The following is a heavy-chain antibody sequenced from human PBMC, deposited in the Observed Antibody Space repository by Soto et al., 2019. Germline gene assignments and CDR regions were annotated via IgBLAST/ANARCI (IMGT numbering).Heavy chain of an antibody. V-gene: IGHV3-74*01. D-gene: IGHD5-18*01. J-gene: IGHJ4*02. CDR2: IKTDGSST. CDR1: GFTFSDYW. Sequence: EVQLVESGGGLVQPGGSLRLSCAASGFTFSDYWIHWVRQAPGKGLVWVSRIKTDGSSTDYADSVKGRFTISRDKAKNTLYLQMNSLSAEDTAVYYCAKREGNTYGLFHWGQGTLVTVSS. CDR3: AKREGNTYGLFH.